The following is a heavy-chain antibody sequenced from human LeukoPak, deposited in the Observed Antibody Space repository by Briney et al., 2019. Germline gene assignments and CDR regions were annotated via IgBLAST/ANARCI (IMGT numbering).Heavy chain of an antibody. CDR3: ARSNLGSNWYFDL. J-gene: IGHJ2*01. V-gene: IGHV4-30-4*08. CDR1: GGSISSGDYY. Sequence: PSETLSLTCTVSGGSISSGDYYWSWIRQPPGKGLEWIGYIYYSGSTYYNPSLKSRVTISVDTSKNQFSLKLSSVTAADTAVYYCARSNLGSNWYFDLWGRGTLVTVSS. D-gene: IGHD4/OR15-4a*01. CDR2: IYYSGST.